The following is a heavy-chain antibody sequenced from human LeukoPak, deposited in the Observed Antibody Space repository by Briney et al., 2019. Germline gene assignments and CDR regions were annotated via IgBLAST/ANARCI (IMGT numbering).Heavy chain of an antibody. D-gene: IGHD5-18*01. CDR3: ARGQGSCGLNYYMDV. CDR2: IYSGGST. J-gene: IGHJ6*03. V-gene: IGHV3-53*01. CDR1: GFTVSSNY. Sequence: GGSLRLSCAASGFTVSSNYMSWVRQAPGKGLEWVSIIYSGGSTYYADSVKGRFTISRDNSKNTLYLQMNSLRVEDTAVYYCARGQGSCGLNYYMDVWGKGTTVTISS.